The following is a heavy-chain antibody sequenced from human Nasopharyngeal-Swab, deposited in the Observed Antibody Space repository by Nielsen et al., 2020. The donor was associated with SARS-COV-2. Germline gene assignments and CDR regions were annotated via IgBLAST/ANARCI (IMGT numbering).Heavy chain of an antibody. D-gene: IGHD1-1*01. J-gene: IGHJ4*02. CDR3: AADLARTTGTTN. CDR2: ISAYNGNT. Sequence: ASVNVSCKASGYTFTIYGISWVRQAPGQGLEWMGWISAYNGNTNYAQKFQERVTITRDMSTSTAYMELSSLRSEDTAVYYCAADLARTTGTTNWGQGTLVTVSS. CDR1: GYTFTIYG. V-gene: IGHV1-18*01.